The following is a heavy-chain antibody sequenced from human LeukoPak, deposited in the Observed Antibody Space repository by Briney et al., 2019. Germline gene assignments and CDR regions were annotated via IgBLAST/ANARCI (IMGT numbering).Heavy chain of an antibody. V-gene: IGHV3-23*01. Sequence: GASLRLSCAASGFTFSSYAMSGVRQAPGKGLEWVSAISGSGGSTYYADSVKGRFTISRDNSKNTLYLQMNSLRAEDTAVYYCAKDPGYCSGGSCYLGRYGMDVWGQGTTVTVSS. J-gene: IGHJ6*02. CDR2: ISGSGGST. CDR3: AKDPGYCSGGSCYLGRYGMDV. CDR1: GFTFSSYA. D-gene: IGHD2-15*01.